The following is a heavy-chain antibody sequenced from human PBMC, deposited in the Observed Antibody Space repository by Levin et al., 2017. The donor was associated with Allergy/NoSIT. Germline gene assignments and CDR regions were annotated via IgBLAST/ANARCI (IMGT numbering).Heavy chain of an antibody. D-gene: IGHD6-13*01. CDR1: GFTFSSYS. CDR2: ISSSSSYI. CDR3: ARDLGYSSWGFDY. V-gene: IGHV3-21*01. J-gene: IGHJ4*02. Sequence: GGSLRLSCAASGFTFSSYSMNWVRQAPGKGLEWVSSISSSSSYIYYADSVKGRFTISRDNAKNSLYLQMNSLRAEDTAVYYCARDLGYSSWGFDYWGQGTLVTVSS.